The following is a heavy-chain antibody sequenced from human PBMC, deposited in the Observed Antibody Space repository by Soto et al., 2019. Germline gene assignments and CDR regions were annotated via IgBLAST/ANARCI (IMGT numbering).Heavy chain of an antibody. CDR1: GGSISSGGYY. Sequence: TLSLTCTVSGGSISSGGYYWSWIRQHSGKGLEWIGYIYYSGSTYYNTSLKSQVTISVDTSKNQFSLKLSSVTAADTAVYYCAREVRSTSCFLDIWGQGTMVTVSS. V-gene: IGHV4-31*01. CDR2: IYYSGST. D-gene: IGHD2-2*01. J-gene: IGHJ3*02. CDR3: AREVRSTSCFLDI.